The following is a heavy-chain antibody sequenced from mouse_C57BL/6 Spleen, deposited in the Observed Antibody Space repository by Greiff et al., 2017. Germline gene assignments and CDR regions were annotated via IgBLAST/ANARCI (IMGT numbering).Heavy chain of an antibody. V-gene: IGHV5-16*01. J-gene: IGHJ4*01. Sequence: EVKLVESEGGLVQPGSSMKLSCTASGFTFSDYYMAWVRQVPEQGLEWVANINSDGSSTYYLDSLKSRFIISSDNAKNILYLQMSSLKSEDTATYYCARVSYYGKGGYAMDYWGQGTSVTVSS. D-gene: IGHD2-10*01. CDR1: GFTFSDYY. CDR2: INSDGSST. CDR3: ARVSYYGKGGYAMDY.